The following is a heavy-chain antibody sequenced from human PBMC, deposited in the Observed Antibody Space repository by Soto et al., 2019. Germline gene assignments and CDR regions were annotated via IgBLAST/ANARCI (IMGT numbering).Heavy chain of an antibody. CDR2: ISGSGGST. Sequence: SLRLSCAASGFTFSDYYMSWIRQAPGKGLEWVSAISGSGGSTYYADSVKGRFTISRDNSKNTLYLQMSSLRAEDTAVYYCAKYRATHPGYFQHWGQGTLVTVSS. D-gene: IGHD3-10*01. J-gene: IGHJ1*01. CDR3: AKYRATHPGYFQH. CDR1: GFTFSDYY. V-gene: IGHV3-23*01.